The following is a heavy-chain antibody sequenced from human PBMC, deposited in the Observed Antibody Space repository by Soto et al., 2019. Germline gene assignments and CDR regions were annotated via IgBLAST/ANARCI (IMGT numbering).Heavy chain of an antibody. CDR1: GYTFPSYY. Sequence: ASVQVSCKASGYTFPSYYMRCVRKEPGQGLEWMGIINPSGGSTTYEQKFQGRVTMTRDTSTSTVYMELSSLRSEDTAVYYCARVGGYSYGGVDYWGQGTLVTVSS. CDR3: ARVGGYSYGGVDY. CDR2: INPSGGST. V-gene: IGHV1-46*01. J-gene: IGHJ4*02. D-gene: IGHD5-18*01.